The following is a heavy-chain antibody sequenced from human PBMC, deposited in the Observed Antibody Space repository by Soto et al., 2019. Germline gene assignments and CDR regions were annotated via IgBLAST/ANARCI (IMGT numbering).Heavy chain of an antibody. CDR3: ARGRHSMDV. J-gene: IGHJ6*02. V-gene: IGHV3-11*06. CDR2: INPSGSNT. Sequence: PGGSLRLSCAASGFTFSDHYMSWIRQAPGKGLEWISYINPSGSNTDYADSVKGRFTISRDNAENSLYLQMNSLRAEDTALYYCARGRHSMDVWGQGATVTVSS. CDR1: GFTFSDHY.